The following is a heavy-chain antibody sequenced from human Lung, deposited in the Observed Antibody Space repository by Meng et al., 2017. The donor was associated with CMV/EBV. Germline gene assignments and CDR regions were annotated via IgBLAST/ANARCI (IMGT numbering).Heavy chain of an antibody. D-gene: IGHD3-22*01. J-gene: IGHJ4*02. Sequence: SCAASGFTFSSYWMHWVRQAPGKGLVWVSRINSDGSSTSYADSVKGRFTISRDNAKNTLYLQMNSLRAEDTAVYYCARAADLYDYYDSSGYYGYWXQGTXVTGSS. CDR1: GFTFSSYW. CDR3: ARAADLYDYYDSSGYYGY. CDR2: INSDGSST. V-gene: IGHV3-74*01.